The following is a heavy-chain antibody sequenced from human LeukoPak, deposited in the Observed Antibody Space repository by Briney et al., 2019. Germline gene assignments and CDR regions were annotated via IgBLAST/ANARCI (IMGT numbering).Heavy chain of an antibody. V-gene: IGHV4-31*03. D-gene: IGHD3-22*01. J-gene: IGHJ4*02. CDR1: GGSISSSGYY. CDR3: AREDYYDSSGYLDY. Sequence: KPSQTLSLTCTVSGGSISSSGYYCSWLRQHPGKGLEWIGYIYYSGTTYYNPSLKSRVTISVDTSKNQFSLKLFSVTAADTAVYYCAREDYYDSSGYLDYWGQGTLVTVSS. CDR2: IYYSGTT.